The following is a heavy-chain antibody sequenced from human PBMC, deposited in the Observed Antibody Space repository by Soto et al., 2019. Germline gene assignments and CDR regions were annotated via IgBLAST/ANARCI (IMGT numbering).Heavy chain of an antibody. CDR1: GYTFTSYY. CDR2: INPSGGST. CDR3: AVYDSSGYYYSRLDY. Sequence: ASVKVSCKASGYTFTSYYMHWVRQAPGQGLEWMGIINPSGGSTSYAQKFQGRVTMTRDTSTSTVYMELSSLRSEDTAVYYCAVYDSSGYYYSRLDYWGQGTLVTVS. D-gene: IGHD3-22*01. V-gene: IGHV1-46*01. J-gene: IGHJ4*02.